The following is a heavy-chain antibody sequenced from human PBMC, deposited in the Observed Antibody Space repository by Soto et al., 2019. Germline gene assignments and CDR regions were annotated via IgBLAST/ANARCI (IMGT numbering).Heavy chain of an antibody. V-gene: IGHV5-51*01. CDR3: ARLPYGSGSYYPNYYYYGMDV. J-gene: IGHJ6*02. Sequence: GASLKISCKGSGYSFTSYWIGWVRQMPGKGLEWMGIIYPGDSDTRYSPSFQGQVTISADKSISTAYLQWSSLKASDTARYYCARLPYGSGSYYPNYYYYGMDVWGQGTTVTVSS. CDR1: GYSFTSYW. CDR2: IYPGDSDT. D-gene: IGHD3-10*01.